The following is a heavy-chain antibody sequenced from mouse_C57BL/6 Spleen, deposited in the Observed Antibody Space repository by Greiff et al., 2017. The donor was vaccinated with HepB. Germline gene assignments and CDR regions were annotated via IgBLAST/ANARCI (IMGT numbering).Heavy chain of an antibody. CDR1: GFTFSDYG. J-gene: IGHJ2*01. CDR2: ISSGSSTI. V-gene: IGHV5-17*01. CDR3: ARGPNWFDY. Sequence: EVQGVESGGGLVKPGGSLKLSCAASGFTFSDYGMHWVRQAPEKGLEWVAYISSGSSTIYYADTVKGRFTIARDNAKNTRFLQMTSLRSEDTAMYYCARGPNWFDYWGQGTTLTVSS. D-gene: IGHD4-1*02.